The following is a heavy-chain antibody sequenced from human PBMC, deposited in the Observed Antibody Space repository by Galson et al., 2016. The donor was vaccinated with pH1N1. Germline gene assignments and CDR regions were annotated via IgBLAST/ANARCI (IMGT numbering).Heavy chain of an antibody. J-gene: IGHJ4*01. V-gene: IGHV1-69*13. D-gene: IGHD5-18*01. CDR2: IIGMFAKT. Sequence: SVKVSCKASGGTFGSFGISWVRQAPGQGLEWMGGIIGMFAKTNYAQKFQGRVTITADELTSTAHMDLSSLTSEDTAVYYCARSPGYMVTALDNWGHGTLVTVSS. CDR1: GGTFGSFG. CDR3: ARSPGYMVTALDN.